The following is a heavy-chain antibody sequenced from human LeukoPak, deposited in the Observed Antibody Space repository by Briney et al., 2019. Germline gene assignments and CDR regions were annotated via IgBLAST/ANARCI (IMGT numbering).Heavy chain of an antibody. CDR2: IYYSGST. CDR1: GGSISSYY. Sequence: SETLSLTCTVSGGSISSYYWSWIRQPPGKGLEWIGYIYYSGSTNYNPSLESRVTISVDTSKNQFSLKLSSVTAADTAVYYCARGIIVVVPAAPYYYYYYMDVWGKGTTVTVSS. V-gene: IGHV4-59*01. D-gene: IGHD2-2*01. J-gene: IGHJ6*03. CDR3: ARGIIVVVPAAPYYYYYYMDV.